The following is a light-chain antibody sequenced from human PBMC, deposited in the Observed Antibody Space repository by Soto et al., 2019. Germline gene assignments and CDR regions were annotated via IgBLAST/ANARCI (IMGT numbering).Light chain of an antibody. CDR1: SSDVGGYNY. CDR3: SSFAGGGNPVL. Sequence: QSALTQPPSASGSLGQSVTISCTGTSSDVGGYNYVSWHQQHPGKAPKVMIYEVTKRPPGVHDRCSGSKSGNTASLTVSGLQAEDEADFYCSSFAGGGNPVLLGGGTKVTFL. V-gene: IGLV2-8*01. J-gene: IGLJ2*01. CDR2: EVT.